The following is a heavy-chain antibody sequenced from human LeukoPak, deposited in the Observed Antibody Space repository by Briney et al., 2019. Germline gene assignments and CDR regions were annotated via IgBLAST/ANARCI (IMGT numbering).Heavy chain of an antibody. CDR1: GGSISSSSYY. D-gene: IGHD4-17*01. J-gene: IGHJ4*02. Sequence: PSETLSLTCTVSGGSISSSSYYWGWIRQPPGKGLEWIGSIYYSGSTYYNPSLKSRVTISADTSKNQFSLKLSSVTAADTAVYYCARHLRTVTHPFDYWGQGTLVTVSS. V-gene: IGHV4-39*01. CDR2: IYYSGST. CDR3: ARHLRTVTHPFDY.